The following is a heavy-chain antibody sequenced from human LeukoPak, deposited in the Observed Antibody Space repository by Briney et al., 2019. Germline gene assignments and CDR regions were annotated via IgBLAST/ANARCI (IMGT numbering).Heavy chain of an antibody. Sequence: SVKVSCKASGGSFSNYEINWVRRAPGQGLEWMGGIVPMFGTTNYAQKFQGRVTITADESTSTAYMELSSLRSEDTAVYYCARATPYYYDSSGYLPENWGQGTLVTVSS. J-gene: IGHJ4*02. V-gene: IGHV1-69*13. D-gene: IGHD3-22*01. CDR1: GGSFSNYE. CDR3: ARATPYYYDSSGYLPEN. CDR2: IVPMFGTT.